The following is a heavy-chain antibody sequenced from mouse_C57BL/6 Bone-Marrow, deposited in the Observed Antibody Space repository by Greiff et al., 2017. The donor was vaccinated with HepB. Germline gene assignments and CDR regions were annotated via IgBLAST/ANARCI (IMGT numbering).Heavy chain of an antibody. V-gene: IGHV1-52*01. J-gene: IGHJ2*01. D-gene: IGHD2-3*01. CDR3: ARSRGDGYYVEY. CDR2: IDPSDSET. Sequence: VQLQQPGAELVRPGSSVKLSCKASGYTFTSYWMHWVKQRPIQGLEWIGNIDPSDSETHYNQKFKDKATLTVDKSSSTAYMQLSSLTSEDSAVYYCARSRGDGYYVEYWGQGTTLTVSS. CDR1: GYTFTSYW.